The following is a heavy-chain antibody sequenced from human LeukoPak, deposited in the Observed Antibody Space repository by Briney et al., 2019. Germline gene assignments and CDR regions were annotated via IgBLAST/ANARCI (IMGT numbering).Heavy chain of an antibody. CDR3: ARDRAWNYFDY. CDR1: GFTFSSHG. V-gene: IGHV3-30*03. CDR2: ISNDGSRK. J-gene: IGHJ4*02. Sequence: ESGGSLRLSCAPSGFTFSSHGMHWVRQAPGKGLEWVAIISNDGSRKYYAHSMEGRFTISRDNSKNTLYLQMDSLRAEDTAVYYCARDRAWNYFDYWGQGTLVTVSS. D-gene: IGHD3-3*01.